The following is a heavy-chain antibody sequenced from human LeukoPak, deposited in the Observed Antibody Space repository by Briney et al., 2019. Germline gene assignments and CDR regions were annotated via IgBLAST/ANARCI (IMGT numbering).Heavy chain of an antibody. CDR3: ARGRRWLEVVPAAWFDP. V-gene: IGHV1-8*01. CDR1: GYTFTSHD. Sequence: GASVKVSCKASGYTFTSHDINWVRQATEQGLEWMGWMNPNSGNTGYAQKFQGRVTMTSNTSISTAYMELNSLRSEDTAVYYCARGRRWLEVVPAAWFDPWGQGTLVTVSS. J-gene: IGHJ5*02. CDR2: MNPNSGNT. D-gene: IGHD2-2*01.